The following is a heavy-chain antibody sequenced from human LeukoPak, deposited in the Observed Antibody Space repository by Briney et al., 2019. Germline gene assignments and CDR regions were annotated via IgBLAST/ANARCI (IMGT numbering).Heavy chain of an antibody. V-gene: IGHV3-7*01. CDR2: IKQDGSEK. CDR3: ARDPGYYDFWSGYYGNAFDI. Sequence: PGGSLRLSCAGSGFTFSSYWISWVRQAPGKGLEWVANIKQDGSEKYYVDSVKGRFTISRDNAKNSLYLQMNSLRAEDTAVYYCARDPGYYDFWSGYYGNAFDIWGQGTMVTVSS. D-gene: IGHD3-3*01. J-gene: IGHJ3*02. CDR1: GFTFSSYW.